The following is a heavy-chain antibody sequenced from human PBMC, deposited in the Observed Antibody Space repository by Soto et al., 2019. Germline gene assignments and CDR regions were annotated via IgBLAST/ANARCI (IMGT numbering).Heavy chain of an antibody. V-gene: IGHV4-4*02. Sequence: QVQLQESGPGLVKPSGTLSLTCAVSGVSISSSNWCSWVRQPPGKGLEWIGQIYHSGSTNYNPSINSLITIKVDRSKNQFSTTLSSMTAADTAVYYCARVTGHYCYGMDIWGQGTTVTVSS. J-gene: IGHJ6*02. CDR1: GVSISSSNW. D-gene: IGHD3-10*01. CDR2: IYHSGST. CDR3: ARVTGHYCYGMDI.